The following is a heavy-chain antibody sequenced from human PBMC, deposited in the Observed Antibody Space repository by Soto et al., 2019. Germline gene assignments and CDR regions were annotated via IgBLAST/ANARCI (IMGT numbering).Heavy chain of an antibody. J-gene: IGHJ4*02. CDR3: ARGTTVTQKGVDY. CDR1: GGSISSYY. D-gene: IGHD4-4*01. CDR2: IYYSGST. V-gene: IGHV4-59*01. Sequence: SETLSLTCTVSGGSISSYYWSWIRQPPGKGLEWIGYIYYSGSTNYNPSLKSRVTISVDTSKNQFSLKLSSVTAADTAVYYCARGTTVTQKGVDYWGQGTLVTVSS.